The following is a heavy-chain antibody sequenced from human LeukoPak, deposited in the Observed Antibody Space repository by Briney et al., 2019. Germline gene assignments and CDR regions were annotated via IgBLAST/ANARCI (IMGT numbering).Heavy chain of an antibody. CDR3: ARVGDWNDLVY. Sequence: SETLSPTCTVSGPSTFTSYWSWIRQPPGEGLEWIGYIHDSVTTNYHPSLKSRVTISIDTSKHQFSLKLSALTAAGTAMYHCARVGDWNDLVYWGEGTLVTVSS. D-gene: IGHD1-1*01. J-gene: IGHJ4*02. V-gene: IGHV4-59*01. CDR2: IHDSVTT. CDR1: GPSTFTSY.